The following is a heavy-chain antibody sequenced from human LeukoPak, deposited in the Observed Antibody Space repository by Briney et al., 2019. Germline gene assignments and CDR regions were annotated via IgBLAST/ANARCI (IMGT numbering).Heavy chain of an antibody. CDR2: INHSGST. D-gene: IGHD3-22*01. CDR3: ARPTERHYYDSSGYFDAFDI. V-gene: IGHV4-34*01. J-gene: IGHJ3*02. CDR1: GGSFSGYY. Sequence: SETLSLTCAVYGGSFSGYYWSWICQPPGKGLEWIGEINHSGSTNYNPSLKSRVTISVDTSKIQFSLKLSSVTAADTAVYYCARPTERHYYDSSGYFDAFDIWGQGTMVTVSS.